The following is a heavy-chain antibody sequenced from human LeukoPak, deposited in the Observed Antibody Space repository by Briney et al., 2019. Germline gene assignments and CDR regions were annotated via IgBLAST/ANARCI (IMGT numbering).Heavy chain of an antibody. CDR1: VSTFTSYY. CDR3: ARDCFEDGSGIYTHYFDY. V-gene: IGHV1-46*01. D-gene: IGHD3-10*01. J-gene: IGHJ4*02. CDR2: INPSCGST. Sequence: ASVTLSLTSSVSTFTSYYLHWVRQPPAQGLEWMGIINPSCGSTSYAHTFQGRVSITRDTSTSTVYMELSSLRSEDTAVYYCARDCFEDGSGIYTHYFDYWGQGTLVTVPS.